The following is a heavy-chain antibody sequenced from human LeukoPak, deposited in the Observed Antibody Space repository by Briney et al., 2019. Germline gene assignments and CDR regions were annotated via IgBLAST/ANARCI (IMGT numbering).Heavy chain of an antibody. CDR2: INPNSGGT. D-gene: IGHD2-2*01. CDR3: AGNTMPPSGPTPY. CDR1: GGTFSSYT. Sequence: GASVKVSCKASGGTFSSYTISWVRQAPGQGLEWMGWINPNSGGTNYAQKFQGRVTMTRDTSISTAYMELSRLRSDDTAVYYCAGNTMPPSGPTPYWGQGTLVTVSS. V-gene: IGHV1-2*02. J-gene: IGHJ4*02.